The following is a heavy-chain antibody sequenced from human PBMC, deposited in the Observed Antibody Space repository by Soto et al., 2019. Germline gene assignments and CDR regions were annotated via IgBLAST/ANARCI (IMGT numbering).Heavy chain of an antibody. J-gene: IGHJ6*02. CDR3: ARATSSSLRGMDV. Sequence: QVQLVESGGGVVQPGRSLTLSCAASGFTFSNYAMHWVRQAPGKGLEWVAVILYDGSNKYYADSVKGRFTISRDNSKNTLYLLMNSLRAEDTAVYYCARATSSSLRGMDVWAQGTTVTVSS. V-gene: IGHV3-30-3*01. CDR2: ILYDGSNK. CDR1: GFTFSNYA. D-gene: IGHD6-13*01.